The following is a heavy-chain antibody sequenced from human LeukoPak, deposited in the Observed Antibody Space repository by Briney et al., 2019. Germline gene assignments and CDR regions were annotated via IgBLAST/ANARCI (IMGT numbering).Heavy chain of an antibody. CDR3: ARELVGATRGFDY. CDR1: GFIFDDYT. CDR2: IYSGGST. Sequence: GGSLRLSCTASGFIFDDYTMHWVRQAPGKGLEWVSVIYSGGSTYYADSVKGRFTISRDNSKNTLYLQMNSLRAEDTAVYYCARELVGATRGFDYWGQGTLVTVSS. V-gene: IGHV3-66*01. J-gene: IGHJ4*02. D-gene: IGHD1-26*01.